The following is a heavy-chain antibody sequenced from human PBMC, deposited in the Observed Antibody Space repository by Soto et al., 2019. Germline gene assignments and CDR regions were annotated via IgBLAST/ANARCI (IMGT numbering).Heavy chain of an antibody. Sequence: QVQLQQWGAGLLKPSETLSLTCAVYGGSFSTYYWNWIRQAQGKGLEWIGEINRSGYTNYNPSLNSRVTISISTSKNQVSLKLSSVTAADTAVYDCARVVACMGPDYWGQGKLVAVAS. CDR3: ARVVACMGPDY. J-gene: IGHJ4*02. CDR1: GGSFSTYY. D-gene: IGHD3-16*01. CDR2: INRSGYT. V-gene: IGHV4-34*01.